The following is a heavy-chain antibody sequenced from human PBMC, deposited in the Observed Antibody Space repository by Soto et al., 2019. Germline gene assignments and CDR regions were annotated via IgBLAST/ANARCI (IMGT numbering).Heavy chain of an antibody. Sequence: SVKVSCKASGGTFSSYAISWVRQAPGQGLEWMGGIIPIFGTANYAQKFQGRVTITADESTSTAYMELSSLRSEDTAVYYCARDVEMATIRTFDYWGQGTLVTVSS. V-gene: IGHV1-69*13. D-gene: IGHD5-12*01. CDR3: ARDVEMATIRTFDY. CDR1: GGTFSSYA. CDR2: IIPIFGTA. J-gene: IGHJ4*02.